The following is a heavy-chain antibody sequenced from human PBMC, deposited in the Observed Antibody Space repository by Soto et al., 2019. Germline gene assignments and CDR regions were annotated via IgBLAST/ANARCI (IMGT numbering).Heavy chain of an antibody. J-gene: IGHJ6*02. CDR1: GGTFNNHA. V-gene: IGHV1-69*06. CDR3: ARGDDFDYYYGVDV. Sequence: QVQLVQSGAEVKKPGSSVKVSCKASGGTFNNHAISWVRQAPGQGLEWMGGITPIFGTANYAQKFQGRVTIIADRFMTTGYMELRSLTSEDTAVYYCARGDDFDYYYGVDVWGQGTTVTVSS. CDR2: ITPIFGTA. D-gene: IGHD3-16*01.